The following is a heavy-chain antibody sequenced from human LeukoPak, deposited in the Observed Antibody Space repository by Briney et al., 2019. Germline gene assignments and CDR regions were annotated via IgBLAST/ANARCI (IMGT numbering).Heavy chain of an antibody. CDR2: IKSDGDGSDT. CDR3: GRDQLGDGYIIDY. Sequence: GGSLRLSCAASGFSLSDYWMHWVRQAPGKGLVWVSRIKSDGDGSDTMHADSVKGRFTISRDNAKSTLYLQMNSLRAEDTAVYYCGRDQLGDGYIIDYWGQGTPVTVSS. D-gene: IGHD5-24*01. CDR1: GFSLSDYW. J-gene: IGHJ4*02. V-gene: IGHV3-74*03.